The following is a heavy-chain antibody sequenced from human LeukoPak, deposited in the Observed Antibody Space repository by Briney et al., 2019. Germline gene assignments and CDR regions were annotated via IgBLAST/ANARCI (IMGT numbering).Heavy chain of an antibody. CDR3: ARLGMKDY. D-gene: IGHD3-10*01. CDR1: GGSFSGYY. J-gene: IGHJ4*02. CDR2: INHSGST. V-gene: IGHV4-34*01. Sequence: PSETLSLTCAVYGGSFSGYYWSWIRQPPGKGLEWIGEINHSGSTNYNPSLKSRVTISVDTSKNQFSLKLSSVTAADTAVYYCARLGMKDYWGQGTLVTVSS.